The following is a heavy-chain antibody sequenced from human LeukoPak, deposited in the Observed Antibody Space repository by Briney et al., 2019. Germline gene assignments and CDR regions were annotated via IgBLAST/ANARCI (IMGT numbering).Heavy chain of an antibody. CDR3: ARASIAARQLDY. CDR1: GGSISSSSYY. Sequence: SETLSLTCTVSGGSISSSSYYWNWIRQPAGKGLEWIGRIYTSGSTNYNPSLKSRVTMSVDTSKNQFSLKLSSVTAADTAVYYCARASIAARQLDYWGQGTLVTVSS. J-gene: IGHJ4*02. D-gene: IGHD6-6*01. V-gene: IGHV4-61*02. CDR2: IYTSGST.